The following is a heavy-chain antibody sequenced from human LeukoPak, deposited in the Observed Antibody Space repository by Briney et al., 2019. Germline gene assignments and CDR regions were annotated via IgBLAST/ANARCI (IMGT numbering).Heavy chain of an antibody. CDR2: INPSGGST. CDR1: GYTFTSYY. J-gene: IGHJ4*02. D-gene: IGHD1-26*01. V-gene: IGHV1-46*01. CDR3: ARSSAGGYLDY. Sequence: ASVKVSCKASGYTFTSYYMHWVRQAPGQGLEWMGIINPSGGSTSYAQKFQGRVTMARDTSTSTVYMELSSLRSEDTAVYYCARSSAGGYLDYWGQGTLVTVSS.